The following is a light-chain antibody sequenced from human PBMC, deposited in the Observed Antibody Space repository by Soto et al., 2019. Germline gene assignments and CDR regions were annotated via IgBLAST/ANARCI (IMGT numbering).Light chain of an antibody. Sequence: EIVMTQSPATLSMSPGERATLSCRASQSVSSNLACYQQKPGQAPRLLIYGASTRATGIPARFSGSGSGTEFTLIISSLQSEDCAVYYCQQYNNWPPWTFGQGTKVEIK. J-gene: IGKJ1*01. CDR3: QQYNNWPPWT. V-gene: IGKV3-15*01. CDR1: QSVSSN. CDR2: GAS.